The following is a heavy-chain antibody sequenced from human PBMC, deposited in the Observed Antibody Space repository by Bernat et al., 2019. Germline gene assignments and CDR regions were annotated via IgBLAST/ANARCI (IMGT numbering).Heavy chain of an antibody. CDR2: ISSSGSTI. D-gene: IGHD2-15*01. Sequence: QVQLVESGGGLVKPGGSLRLSCAASGFTFSDYFMSWIRQAPGKGLEWVSYISSSGSTIYYADSVKGRFTISRDNAKNSLYLQMNSLRAEDTAVYYCARDEFEVVAASYYYGMDVWGQGTTVTVSS. V-gene: IGHV3-11*01. J-gene: IGHJ6*02. CDR3: ARDEFEVVAASYYYGMDV. CDR1: GFTFSDYF.